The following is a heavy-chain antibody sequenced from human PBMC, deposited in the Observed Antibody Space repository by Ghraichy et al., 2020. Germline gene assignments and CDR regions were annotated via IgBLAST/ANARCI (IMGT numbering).Heavy chain of an antibody. D-gene: IGHD7-27*01. CDR3: SRGTNGDVMDG. CDR2: INHSGRT. Sequence: SQTLSLTCAVYGGSFSGYYWTWIRQPPGKGLEWVGKINHSGRTNYNASLKSRVTISVDTTMKQISLKLSSVTAADTAVYYCSRGTNGDVMDGWGQGTTVTVSS. CDR1: GGSFSGYY. J-gene: IGHJ6*02. V-gene: IGHV4-34*01.